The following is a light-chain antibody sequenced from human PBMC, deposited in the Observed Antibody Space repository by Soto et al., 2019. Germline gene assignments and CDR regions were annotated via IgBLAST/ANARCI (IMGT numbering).Light chain of an antibody. Sequence: EIVLTQSPGTLSLSPGERATLSCRASQSVSNNYLAWYQQKPGQAPRLLIYGASNRATGIPDRFSGSGSGPEYTLTITRLEPEDFAVYSCQQYGFSPISFGQGTRLEIK. CDR2: GAS. CDR1: QSVSNNY. V-gene: IGKV3-20*01. J-gene: IGKJ5*01. CDR3: QQYGFSPIS.